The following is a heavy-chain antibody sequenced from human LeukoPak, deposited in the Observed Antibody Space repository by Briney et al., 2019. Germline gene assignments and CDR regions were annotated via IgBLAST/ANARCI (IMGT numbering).Heavy chain of an antibody. CDR2: FDPEDGET. V-gene: IGHV1-24*01. J-gene: IGHJ4*02. CDR3: ATEGYRLAVRGVIITRAFDY. D-gene: IGHD3-10*01. CDR1: GYTLTELS. Sequence: ASVKFSCKVSGYTLTELSMHWVRQAPGKGLEWMGGFDPEDGETIYAQKFQGRVTMTEDTSTDTAYMELSSLRSEDTAVYYCATEGYRLAVRGVIITRAFDYWGQGTLVTVSS.